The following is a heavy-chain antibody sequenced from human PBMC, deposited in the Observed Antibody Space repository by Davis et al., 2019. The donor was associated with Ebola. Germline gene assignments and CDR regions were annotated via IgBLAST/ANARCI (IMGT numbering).Heavy chain of an antibody. CDR2: IYYSGST. Sequence: MPSETLSLTCTVPGGSISSSSYYWGWIRQPPGKGLEWIGSIYYSGSTYYNPSLKSRVTISVDTSKNQFSLKLSSVTAADTAVYYGASRQAAPDRGPWFDPWGQGTLVTVSS. V-gene: IGHV4-39*01. D-gene: IGHD6-13*01. CDR1: GGSISSSSYY. CDR3: ASRQAAPDRGPWFDP. J-gene: IGHJ5*02.